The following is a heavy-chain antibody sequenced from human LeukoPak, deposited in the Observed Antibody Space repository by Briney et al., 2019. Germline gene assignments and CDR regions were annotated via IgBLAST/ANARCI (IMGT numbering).Heavy chain of an antibody. D-gene: IGHD3-3*02. CDR1: GFTFVDYG. J-gene: IGHJ4*02. CDR2: INYNGAIT. CDR3: ARDRLGPSFSVSHFDL. V-gene: IGHV3-20*04. Sequence: TGGSLRLSCATSGFTFVDYGLSWVRRAPGKGLEWLCAINYNGAITDYADFVKGRFTISRDNAKNSLYLRMDSLRAEDTALYYCARDRLGPSFSVSHFDLWGQGTLVTVSS.